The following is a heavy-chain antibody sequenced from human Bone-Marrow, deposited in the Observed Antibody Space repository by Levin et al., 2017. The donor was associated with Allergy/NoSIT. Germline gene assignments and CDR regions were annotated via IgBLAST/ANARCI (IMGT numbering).Heavy chain of an antibody. CDR3: STTVTTARPWYFDL. D-gene: IGHD4-17*01. J-gene: IGHJ2*01. Sequence: GESLKISCAASGFTFSDYWMHWVRQVPGKGLEWVSRINGDGTNTSYADSVKGRFTLSRDNAKKTLYFQMNSLRVEDTAVYYCSTTVTTARPWYFDLWGRGTLVTVSS. V-gene: IGHV3-74*01. CDR2: INGDGTNT. CDR1: GFTFSDYW.